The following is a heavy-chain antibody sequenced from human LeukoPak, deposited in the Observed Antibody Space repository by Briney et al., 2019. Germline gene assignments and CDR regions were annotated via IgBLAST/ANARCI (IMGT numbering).Heavy chain of an antibody. J-gene: IGHJ4*02. Sequence: SETLSLTCTVSGGSISSYYWSWLRQPPGKGLEWIGYIYYSGSTNYNPSLKSRVTVSVDTSKNQFSLKLSSVTAADTAVYYCARVSGYSYGSRGYFDYWGQGTLVTVSS. CDR1: GGSISSYY. D-gene: IGHD5-18*01. V-gene: IGHV4-59*01. CDR2: IYYSGST. CDR3: ARVSGYSYGSRGYFDY.